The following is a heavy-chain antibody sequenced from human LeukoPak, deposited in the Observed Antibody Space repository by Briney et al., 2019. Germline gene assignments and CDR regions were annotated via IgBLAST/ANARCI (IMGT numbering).Heavy chain of an antibody. CDR2: IYYSGST. CDR1: GGSISSSSYY. CDR3: ASLLPTSSWYVYDYFDY. V-gene: IGHV4-39*07. Sequence: TSETLPLTCTVSGGSISSSSYYWGWIRQPPGKGLEWIGSIYYSGSTYYNPSLKSRVTISVDTSKNQFSLKLSSVTAADTAVYYCASLLPTSSWYVYDYFDYWGQGTLVTVSS. D-gene: IGHD6-13*01. J-gene: IGHJ4*02.